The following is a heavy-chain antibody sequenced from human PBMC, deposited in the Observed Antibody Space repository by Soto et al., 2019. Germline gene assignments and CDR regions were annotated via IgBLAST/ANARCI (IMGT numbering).Heavy chain of an antibody. J-gene: IGHJ4*02. D-gene: IGHD6-19*01. CDR3: TRDLGGWPDY. Sequence: QVQLVQSGAEVKKPGASVKVSCKTSGYTFTSYAMHWVRQAPGQRLEWMGWINAGNGNTKYSQKFQGRVTITIDTSASTAYMELSSLRSEDTAIYYCTRDLGGWPDYWGPGTLVTVSS. CDR2: INAGNGNT. V-gene: IGHV1-3*01. CDR1: GYTFTSYA.